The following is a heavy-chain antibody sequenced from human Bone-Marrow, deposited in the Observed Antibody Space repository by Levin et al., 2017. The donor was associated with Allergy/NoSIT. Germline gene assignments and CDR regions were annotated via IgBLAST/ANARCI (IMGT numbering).Heavy chain of an antibody. CDR2: INPNSGGT. CDR1: GYTFTGYY. Sequence: ASVKVSCKASGYTFTGYYMHWVRQAPGQGLEWMGWINPNSGGTNYAQKFQGRVTMTRDTSISTAYMELSRLRSDDTAVYYCARNCIAATLAVGGDYWGQGTLVTVSS. CDR3: ARNCIAATLAVGGDY. V-gene: IGHV1-2*02. D-gene: IGHD6-13*01. J-gene: IGHJ4*02.